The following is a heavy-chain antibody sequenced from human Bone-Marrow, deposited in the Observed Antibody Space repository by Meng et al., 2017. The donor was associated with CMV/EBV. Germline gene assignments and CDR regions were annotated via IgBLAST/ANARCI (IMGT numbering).Heavy chain of an antibody. V-gene: IGHV3-23*01. Sequence: GESLKISCGASGFTFSNYAMSWVRQAPGKGLQWVSAIVGSGGSTYYADSVKGRFTISRDKSKSTLYLQMNSLTAEDTALYFCAKALVGVLRGMDVWGQGTTVTVSS. CDR1: GFTFSNYA. CDR2: IVGSGGST. J-gene: IGHJ6*02. D-gene: IGHD2-15*01. CDR3: AKALVGVLRGMDV.